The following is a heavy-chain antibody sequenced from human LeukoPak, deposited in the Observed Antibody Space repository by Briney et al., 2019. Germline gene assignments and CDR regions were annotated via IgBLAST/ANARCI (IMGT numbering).Heavy chain of an antibody. D-gene: IGHD6-6*01. V-gene: IGHV3-74*01. J-gene: IGHJ4*02. CDR1: GFTFTNYW. Sequence: GGSLRLSCAASGFTFTNYWMHWVRQAPGMGLVWVSRLPPDELGIIYADSVKGRFTVSRDSAKNTVYLQMNNLRVDDTAMYYCVGTIASRGSEYWGQGALVTVSS. CDR3: VGTIASRGSEY. CDR2: LPPDELGI.